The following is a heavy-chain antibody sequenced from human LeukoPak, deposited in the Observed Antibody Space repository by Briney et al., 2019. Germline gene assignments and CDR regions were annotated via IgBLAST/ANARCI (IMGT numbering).Heavy chain of an antibody. CDR1: GFTFNDYF. J-gene: IGHJ4*02. CDR2: ISSSGGTI. D-gene: IGHD6-13*01. V-gene: IGHV3-11*01. Sequence: GGSLRLSCAASGFTFNDYFMTWIRQAPGKGLEWVSSISSSGGTIYYAASVKGRFTISRDNSKNTLYLQMNSLRAEDTAVYYCAKDPTLISIAAAGVFDYWGQGTLVTVSS. CDR3: AKDPTLISIAAAGVFDY.